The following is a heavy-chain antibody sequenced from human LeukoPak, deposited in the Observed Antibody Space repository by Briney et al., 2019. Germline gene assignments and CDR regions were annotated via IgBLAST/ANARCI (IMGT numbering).Heavy chain of an antibody. CDR3: ARDLVYGGNSVDY. D-gene: IGHD4-23*01. J-gene: IGHJ4*02. CDR1: GYTFTGYY. Sequence: ASVKVSCKASGYTFTGYYMHWVRQAPGQGLEWMGWINPNSGGTNYAQKFQGRVTMTRDTSISTAYMELRRLRSDDTAVYYCARDLVYGGNSVDYWGQGTLVTVSS. CDR2: INPNSGGT. V-gene: IGHV1-2*02.